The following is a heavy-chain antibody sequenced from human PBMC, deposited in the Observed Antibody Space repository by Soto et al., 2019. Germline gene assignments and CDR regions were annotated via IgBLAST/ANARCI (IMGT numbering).Heavy chain of an antibody. CDR3: AKGSGSIGWYYAFDI. Sequence: GGSRTLSCAACGFTFDDYSMHWVRQAPGKGLEWVSGISWNSGSIGYADSVKGRFTISRDNAKNSLYLQMNSLRAEDTALYYCAKGSGSIGWYYAFDIWGQGTMVTVSS. D-gene: IGHD6-19*01. J-gene: IGHJ3*02. CDR2: ISWNSGSI. CDR1: GFTFDDYS. V-gene: IGHV3-9*01.